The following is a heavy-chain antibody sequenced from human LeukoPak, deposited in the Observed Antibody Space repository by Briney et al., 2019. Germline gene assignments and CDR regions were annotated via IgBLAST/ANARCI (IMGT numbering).Heavy chain of an antibody. CDR2: MYTTGNT. V-gene: IGHV4-61*02. CDR1: GDSISSGGYY. CDR3: ARDRGISVARGVPSWFDP. Sequence: SETLSLTCTVSGDSISSGGYYWTWIRQPAGKGLEWIGRMYTTGNTDYNPSLKSRVTISVDTSKNQFSLKLSSASAADTAVYYCARDRGISVARGVPSWFDPWGQGTLVTVSS. J-gene: IGHJ5*02. D-gene: IGHD3-10*01.